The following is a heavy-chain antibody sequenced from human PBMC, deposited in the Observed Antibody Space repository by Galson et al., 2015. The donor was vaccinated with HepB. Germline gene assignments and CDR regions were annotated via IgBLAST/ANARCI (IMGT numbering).Heavy chain of an antibody. V-gene: IGHV3-11*05. Sequence: LRLSCAASGFTFSDYYMSWIRQAPGKGLEWVSYISSSSSYTNYADSVKGRFTISRDNAKNTLYLQMNSLRAEDTAVYYCAKDYYDSSGYPTPFDYWGQGTLVTVSS. CDR1: GFTFSDYY. J-gene: IGHJ4*02. D-gene: IGHD3-22*01. CDR2: ISSSSSYT. CDR3: AKDYYDSSGYPTPFDY.